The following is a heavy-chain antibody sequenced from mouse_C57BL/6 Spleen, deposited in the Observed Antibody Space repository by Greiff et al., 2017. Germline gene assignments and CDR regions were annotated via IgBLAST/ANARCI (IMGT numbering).Heavy chain of an antibody. CDR2: IRSKSNNYAT. J-gene: IGHJ3*01. D-gene: IGHD1-1*01. CDR3: VRQGGSSPFAY. CDR1: GFSFNTYA. Sequence: EVQRVESGGGLVQPKGSLKLSCAASGFSFNTYAMNWVRQAPGTGLEWVARIRSKSNNYATYYADSVKDRFTISRDDSESMLYLQMNNLKTEDTAMYYCVRQGGSSPFAYWGQETLVTVSA. V-gene: IGHV10-1*01.